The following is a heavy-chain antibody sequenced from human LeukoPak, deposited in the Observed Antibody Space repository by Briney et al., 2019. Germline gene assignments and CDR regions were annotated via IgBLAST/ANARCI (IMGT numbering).Heavy chain of an antibody. CDR3: ARDMAAAGPQNYYFDY. J-gene: IGHJ4*02. V-gene: IGHV4-4*07. CDR1: GGSISSYY. CDR2: IYISGST. D-gene: IGHD6-13*01. Sequence: SETLSLTCTVSGGSISSYYWSWIRQPAGKGLEWIGRIYISGSTNYNPSLKSRVTMSVDTSKNQFSLKLSSVTAADTAVYYCARDMAAAGPQNYYFDYWGQGTLVTVSS.